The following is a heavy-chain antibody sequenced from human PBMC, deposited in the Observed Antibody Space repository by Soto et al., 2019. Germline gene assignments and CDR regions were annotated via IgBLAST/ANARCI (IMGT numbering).Heavy chain of an antibody. V-gene: IGHV4-31*03. CDR1: GGSISSGGYY. CDR3: ARDALAVAVIRGEGAFDI. D-gene: IGHD6-19*01. CDR2: IYYSGST. J-gene: IGHJ3*02. Sequence: PSETLSLTCTVSGGSISSGGYYWSWIRQHPGKGLEWIGYIYYSGSTYYNPSLKSRVTISVDTSKNHFSLKLSSVTAADTAVYYCARDALAVAVIRGEGAFDIWGQGTMVTVSS.